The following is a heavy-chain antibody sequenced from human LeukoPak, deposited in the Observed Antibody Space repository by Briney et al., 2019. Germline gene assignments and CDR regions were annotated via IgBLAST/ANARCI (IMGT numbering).Heavy chain of an antibody. V-gene: IGHV3-49*03. D-gene: IGHD3-10*01. CDR3: TRLYYYGSGEEGWFDP. Sequence: GGSLRLSCTASGFTFGDYAMSWFRQAPGKGLEWVGFIRSKAYGGTTEYAASVKGRFTISRDDSKSIAYLQMNSLKTEDTAVYYCTRLYYYGSGEEGWFDPWGQGTLVTVSS. CDR1: GFTFGDYA. CDR2: IRSKAYGGTT. J-gene: IGHJ5*02.